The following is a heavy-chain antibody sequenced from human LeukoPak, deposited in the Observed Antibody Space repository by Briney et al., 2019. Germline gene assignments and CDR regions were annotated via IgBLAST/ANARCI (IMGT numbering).Heavy chain of an antibody. CDR2: ISGGGGST. J-gene: IGHJ3*02. D-gene: IGHD3-10*01. Sequence: GGSLRLSCAASGFTFSSYAMNWVRQAPGKGLGWVSGISGGGGSTYYADSVKGRFTISRDNSKNTLYLQMNSLRAEDTAVYYCAKDSPGNAFDIWGQGTMVTVSS. CDR3: AKDSPGNAFDI. CDR1: GFTFSSYA. V-gene: IGHV3-23*01.